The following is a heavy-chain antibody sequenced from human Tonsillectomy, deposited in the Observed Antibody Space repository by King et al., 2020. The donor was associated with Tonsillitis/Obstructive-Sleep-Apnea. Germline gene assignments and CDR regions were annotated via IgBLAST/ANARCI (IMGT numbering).Heavy chain of an antibody. D-gene: IGHD3-10*01. Sequence: VQLVESGGGLVQPGRSLRLSCAASGFTFDDYAMHWVRQAPGKGLEWVSGVLWNGGSIGYADSVKGRFTISRDNTNNSLYLQMNSVKTEDTSLYYCAKARGISLSFDYWGQGTLVTVSS. CDR3: AKARGISLSFDY. V-gene: IGHV3-9*01. CDR1: GFTFDDYA. J-gene: IGHJ4*02. CDR2: VLWNGGSI.